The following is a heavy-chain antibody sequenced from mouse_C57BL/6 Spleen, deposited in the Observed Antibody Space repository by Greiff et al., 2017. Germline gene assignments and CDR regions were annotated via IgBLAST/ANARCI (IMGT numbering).Heavy chain of an antibody. V-gene: IGHV1-80*01. CDR3: ATPTVDYAMDY. Sequence: VQRVESGAELVKPGASVKISCKASGYAFSSYWMNWVKQRPGKGLEWIGQIYPGDGDTNYNGKFKGKATLTADKSSSTAYMQLSSLTSEDSAVYFCATPTVDYAMDYWGQGTSVTVSS. CDR2: IYPGDGDT. CDR1: GYAFSSYW. J-gene: IGHJ4*01. D-gene: IGHD1-1*01.